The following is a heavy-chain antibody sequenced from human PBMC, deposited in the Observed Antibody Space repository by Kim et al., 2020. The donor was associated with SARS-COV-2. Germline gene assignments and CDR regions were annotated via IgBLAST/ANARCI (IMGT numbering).Heavy chain of an antibody. D-gene: IGHD3-16*02. CDR3: ANSLPYDYVWGSYRYTAGSWGY. V-gene: IGHV3-30*18. Sequence: GGSLRLSCAASGFTFSSYVMHWVRQAPGKGLEWVAVISYDGSNKYYADSVKGRFTISRDNSKNTLYLQMNSLRAEDTAVYYCANSLPYDYVWGSYRYTAGSWGYWGQGTLVNVSS. CDR2: ISYDGSNK. J-gene: IGHJ4*02. CDR1: GFTFSSYV.